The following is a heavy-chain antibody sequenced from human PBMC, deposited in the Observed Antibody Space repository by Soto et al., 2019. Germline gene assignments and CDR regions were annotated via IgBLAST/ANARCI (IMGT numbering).Heavy chain of an antibody. Sequence: VKVSCKASGYTFTSYGISWVRQAPGQGLEWMGGISAYNGNTNYAQKLQGRVTMTTDTSTSTAYMELRSLSSDEKAVYYCARDSRGSYGYGLFDDWGHGTMVTVSS. D-gene: IGHD5-18*01. CDR1: GYTFTSYG. V-gene: IGHV1-18*01. CDR2: ISAYNGNT. CDR3: ARDSRGSYGYGLFDD. J-gene: IGHJ4*01.